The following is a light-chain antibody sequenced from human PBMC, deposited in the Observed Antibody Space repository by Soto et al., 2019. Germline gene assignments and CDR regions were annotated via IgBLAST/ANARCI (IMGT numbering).Light chain of an antibody. V-gene: IGKV4-1*01. Sequence: DIVMTQSPDSLAVSLGERATINCKSSQSVLYSSNNKNYLAWYQQKPGQPPKLLIYWASTRESGVPNRFSGSESGTDFTLTISSLQAEDVAVYYCQQYYRRLTFGPGTKVEIK. J-gene: IGKJ1*01. CDR1: QSVLYSSNNKNY. CDR3: QQYYRRLT. CDR2: WAS.